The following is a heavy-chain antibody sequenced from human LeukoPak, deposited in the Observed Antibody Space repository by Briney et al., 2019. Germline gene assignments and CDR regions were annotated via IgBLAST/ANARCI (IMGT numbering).Heavy chain of an antibody. J-gene: IGHJ5*02. Sequence: PSETLSLTCTVSGGSISSSCYYWGWIRQPPGKGLERIGSIYYSGSTYYNPSLKSRVTISVDTSKNQFSLKLSSVTAADTAVYYFARHPLITIFGVVIIGFDPWGQGTLVTVSS. V-gene: IGHV4-39*01. D-gene: IGHD3-3*01. CDR2: IYYSGST. CDR1: GGSISSSCYY. CDR3: ARHPLITIFGVVIIGFDP.